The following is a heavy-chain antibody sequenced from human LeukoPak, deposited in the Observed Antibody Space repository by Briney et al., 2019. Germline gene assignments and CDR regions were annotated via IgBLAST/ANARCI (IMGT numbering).Heavy chain of an antibody. J-gene: IGHJ4*02. CDR2: IYSGGNT. CDR3: ARGLSYAVAYGDY. D-gene: IGHD6-19*01. V-gene: IGHV3-53*01. Sequence: GGSLRLSCAASGFTVSKNYMSWVRQAPGKGLEWVSAIYSGGNTYYADSVKGRFTISRDSSKNTLYLQLNSLRADDTAVYYCARGLSYAVAYGDYWGQGTLVTVSS. CDR1: GFTVSKNY.